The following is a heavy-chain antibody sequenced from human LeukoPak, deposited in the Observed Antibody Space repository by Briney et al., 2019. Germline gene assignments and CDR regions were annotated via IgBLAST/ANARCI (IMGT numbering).Heavy chain of an antibody. CDR2: ISDSGSTI. CDR1: GFTFSDYY. J-gene: IGHJ6*02. Sequence: PGGSLRLSCAASGFTFSDYYMSWIRQAPGKGLEWVSYISDSGSTIYYADSVKGRFTISRDNAKNSPYLQMNSLRAEDTAVYYCARDFSQLVAGITYFYGMDVWGQGTTVTVSS. CDR3: ARDFSQLVAGITYFYGMDV. D-gene: IGHD6-19*01. V-gene: IGHV3-11*01.